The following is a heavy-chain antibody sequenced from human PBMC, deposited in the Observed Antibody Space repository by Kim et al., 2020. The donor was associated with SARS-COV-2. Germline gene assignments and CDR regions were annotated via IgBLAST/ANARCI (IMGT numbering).Heavy chain of an antibody. CDR1: GFTFSSYA. CDR2: ISYDGSNK. CDR3: ARDLGRITIFGVVTAAFYGMDV. D-gene: IGHD3-3*01. V-gene: IGHV3-30-3*01. Sequence: GGSLRLSCAASGFTFSSYAMHWVRQAPGKGLEWVAVISYDGSNKYYADSVKGRFTISRDNSKNTLYLQMNSLRAEDTAVYYCARDLGRITIFGVVTAAFYGMDVWGQGTTVTVSS. J-gene: IGHJ6*02.